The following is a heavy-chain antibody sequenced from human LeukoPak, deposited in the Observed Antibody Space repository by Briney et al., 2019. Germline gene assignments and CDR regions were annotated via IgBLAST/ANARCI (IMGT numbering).Heavy chain of an antibody. D-gene: IGHD5-12*01. CDR3: AKDRYGDYEAPFHYYMDA. V-gene: IGHV1-2*02. CDR2: INPNSGVT. CDR1: GYTFSGFY. J-gene: IGHJ6*03. Sequence: ASVKVSCKASGYTFSGFYIHWVRQAPGQGLEWMGWINPNSGVTNYAQKLQGRVTITRDTSIDTAYLQLSRLRSDDTAVYYCAKDRYGDYEAPFHYYMDAWGRGTTVTVSS.